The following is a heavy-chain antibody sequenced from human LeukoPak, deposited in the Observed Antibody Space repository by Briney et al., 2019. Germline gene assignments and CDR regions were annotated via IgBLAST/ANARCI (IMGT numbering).Heavy chain of an antibody. CDR3: ASLGKYFYNYMDV. CDR1: GESFSGYY. V-gene: IGHV4-34*01. Sequence: SETLSLTCAVYGESFSGYYWSWIRQPPGKGLEWIGEINHSGSTNYNPSLKSRVTISVDTSKNQFSLKLSSVTAADTAVYYCASLGKYFYNYMDVWGNGTTVTVSS. J-gene: IGHJ6*03. CDR2: INHSGST. D-gene: IGHD4-23*01.